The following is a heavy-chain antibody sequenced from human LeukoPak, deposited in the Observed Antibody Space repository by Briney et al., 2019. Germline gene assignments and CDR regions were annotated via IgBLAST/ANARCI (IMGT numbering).Heavy chain of an antibody. Sequence: GGSLRLSCAASGFTVSSNYMSWVRQAPGKGLEWVSVIYSGDSTYYADSVKGRFTISRDNSKNTLYLQMNSLRAEDTAVYYCARDHHYSAYNWGYHFDYWGQGTLVTVSS. CDR3: ARDHHYSAYNWGYHFDY. CDR1: GFTVSSNY. J-gene: IGHJ4*02. D-gene: IGHD5-12*01. V-gene: IGHV3-66*01. CDR2: IYSGDST.